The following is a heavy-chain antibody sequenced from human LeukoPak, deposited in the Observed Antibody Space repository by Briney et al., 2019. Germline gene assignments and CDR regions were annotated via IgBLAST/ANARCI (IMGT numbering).Heavy chain of an antibody. V-gene: IGHV3-23*01. J-gene: IGHJ6*02. CDR3: AKAKTAGTSRDYYYGMDV. D-gene: IGHD6-13*01. Sequence: PGGSLRLSCAASEFTFSSYAMTWVRQAPGKGLEWVSAISASGGSTYYADSGKGRFTISRDNSKNTLYLQMNSLRAEDTAVYCCAKAKTAGTSRDYYYGMDVWGQGTTVTVSS. CDR1: EFTFSSYA. CDR2: ISASGGST.